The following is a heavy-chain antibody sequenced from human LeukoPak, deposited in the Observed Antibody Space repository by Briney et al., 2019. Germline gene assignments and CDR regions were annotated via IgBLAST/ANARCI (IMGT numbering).Heavy chain of an antibody. CDR2: IYYSGST. CDR3: ARDRLLWFGELDY. CDR1: GGSISSSSDY. Sequence: SETLSLTCTVSGGSISSSSDYWGWIRQTPGKGLEWIGSIYYSGSTYYNPSLKSRVTISVDTSKNQISLKLSSMTAADTAVYYCARDRLLWFGELDYWGQGTLVIVPS. V-gene: IGHV4-39*07. D-gene: IGHD3-10*01. J-gene: IGHJ4*02.